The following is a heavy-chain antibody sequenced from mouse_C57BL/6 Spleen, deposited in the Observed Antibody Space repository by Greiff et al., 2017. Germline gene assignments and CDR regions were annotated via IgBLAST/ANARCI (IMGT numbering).Heavy chain of an antibody. CDR2: INPNNGGT. D-gene: IGHD2-4*01. J-gene: IGHJ4*01. Sequence: VQLQQSGPELVKPGASVKISCKASGYTFTDYYMNWVKQSHGKSLEWIGDINPNNGGTSYNQKFKGKATLTVDKSSSTAYMELRSLTSEDSAVXYCASSAPYDYFYYAMDYWGQGTSVTVSS. V-gene: IGHV1-26*01. CDR1: GYTFTDYY. CDR3: ASSAPYDYFYYAMDY.